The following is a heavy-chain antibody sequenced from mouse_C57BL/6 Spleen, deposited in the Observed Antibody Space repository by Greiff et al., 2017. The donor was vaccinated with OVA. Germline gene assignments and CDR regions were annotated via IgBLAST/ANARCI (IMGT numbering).Heavy chain of an antibody. CDR3: ARPSRDYAMDY. CDR1: GYTFTSYW. CDR2: IVPSGSYT. Sequence: QVQLQQPGAELVMPGASVKLSCKASGYTFTSYWLHWVKQRPGQGLEWIGEIVPSGSYTKFNQQFMGKATLTVDKSSSTAYMPLCGLTSEDSAVYYCARPSRDYAMDYWGQGTSVTVSS. V-gene: IGHV1-69*01. J-gene: IGHJ4*01. D-gene: IGHD1-1*01.